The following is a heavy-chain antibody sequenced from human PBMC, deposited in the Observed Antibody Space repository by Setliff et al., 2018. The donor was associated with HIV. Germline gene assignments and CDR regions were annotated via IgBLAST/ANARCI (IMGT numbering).Heavy chain of an antibody. CDR3: ARVPHGDYLWFDP. Sequence: ASVKVSCKASGYTFTSYDINWVRQATGQGLEWMGWMNPNSGNTGYAQKFQGRVTMTRDTSISTAYMELSRLRSDDTAVYYCARVPHGDYLWFDPWGQGTLVTVSS. CDR2: MNPNSGNT. CDR1: GYTFTSYD. J-gene: IGHJ5*02. D-gene: IGHD4-17*01. V-gene: IGHV1-8*02.